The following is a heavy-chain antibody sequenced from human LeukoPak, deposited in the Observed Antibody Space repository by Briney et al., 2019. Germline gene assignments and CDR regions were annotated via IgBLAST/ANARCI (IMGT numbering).Heavy chain of an antibody. J-gene: IGHJ5*02. Sequence: ASVKVSFKDSGYTFTDYDIHWVRPAPGQGLEWMGWINPNSGGTNYAQKFQGRATMTWDTSISTAYMELSRLRSDDTAVYYCARESDYYALGSPVFDPWGQGTLVTVSS. CDR1: GYTFTDYD. CDR2: INPNSGGT. CDR3: ARESDYYALGSPVFDP. V-gene: IGHV1-2*02. D-gene: IGHD3-10*01.